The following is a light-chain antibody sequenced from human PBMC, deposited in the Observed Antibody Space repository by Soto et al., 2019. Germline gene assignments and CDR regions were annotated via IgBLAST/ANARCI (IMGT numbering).Light chain of an antibody. J-gene: IGKJ4*01. V-gene: IGKV1-9*01. CDR1: QAVPNN. Sequence: DIHLTQSPSLLSASVGDRVTITFRPSQAVPNNMAWYQQKPGKPPKLLIYEESTLHSGVPSRFSGRKSGTQFTLTIDSLQPEDFATYYCQQVKTYPRTFGGGTKVDI. CDR2: EES. CDR3: QQVKTYPRT.